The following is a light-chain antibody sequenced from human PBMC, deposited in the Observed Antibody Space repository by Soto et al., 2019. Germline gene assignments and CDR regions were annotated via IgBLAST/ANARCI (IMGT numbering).Light chain of an antibody. CDR2: KAS. V-gene: IGKV1-5*03. CDR3: QQYNS. CDR1: QSISSW. J-gene: IGKJ2*01. Sequence: DIQMTQSPSTLSASVGDRVTITCRTSQSISSWLAWYQQKPGKAPKLLIYKASSLESGVPSRFSGSGSGTEFTLTISSLQPDDFATYYCQQYNSFGQGTKLEIK.